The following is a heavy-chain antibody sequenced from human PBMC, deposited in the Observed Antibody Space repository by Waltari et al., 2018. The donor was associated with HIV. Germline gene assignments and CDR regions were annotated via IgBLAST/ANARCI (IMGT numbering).Heavy chain of an antibody. CDR2: IRSKPYGGTR. J-gene: IGHJ4*02. CDR1: GFNFGAYA. D-gene: IGHD2-21*02. CDR3: ARGVNLRCTGDCYSAY. Sequence: EVHLVESGGGLVQPGRSLRLSCKASGFNFGAYAVTWFRQARGKGRGWVGFIRSKPYGGTREYAASVKGRFTISRDDSKNIAFLQMDSLKIEDTAVYYCARGVNLRCTGDCYSAYWGQGTLVTVSS. V-gene: IGHV3-49*03.